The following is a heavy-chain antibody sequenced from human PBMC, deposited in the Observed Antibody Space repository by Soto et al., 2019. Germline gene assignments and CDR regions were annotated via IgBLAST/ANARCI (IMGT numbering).Heavy chain of an antibody. V-gene: IGHV1-18*01. D-gene: IGHD5-18*01. Sequence: QVHLVQSGAEVKKPGASLKVSCKTSGYTFTSYGIVWVRQAPGQGLEWMGWISTYNIDTKYAQKFKDKVTMSTDTSTTTAYMELTSLTSDDTAMYYCARGGFAYGYLDFWGQGTLATVSS. CDR3: ARGGFAYGYLDF. CDR2: ISTYNIDT. CDR1: GYTFTSYG. J-gene: IGHJ4*02.